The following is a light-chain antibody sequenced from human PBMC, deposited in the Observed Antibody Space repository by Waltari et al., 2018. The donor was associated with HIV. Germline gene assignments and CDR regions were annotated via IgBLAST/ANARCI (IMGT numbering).Light chain of an antibody. CDR2: DVN. Sequence: QSALTQPASVSESPGQSITISCSGTSSDIGSYNLVSWYQQHPGKAPKLIIYDVNKPPSGVSNRFSGSKSDNTASLTISGLQAEDEADYYCSSYAGARGGVFGGGTKLTVL. V-gene: IGLV2-23*02. J-gene: IGLJ2*01. CDR1: SSDIGSYNL. CDR3: SSYAGARGGV.